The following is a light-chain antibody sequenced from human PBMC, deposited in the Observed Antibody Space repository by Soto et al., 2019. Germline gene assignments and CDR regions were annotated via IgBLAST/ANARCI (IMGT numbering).Light chain of an antibody. V-gene: IGKV3-20*01. CDR3: QQYHSSPLT. Sequence: IVLTQSPGTLSLSPGERATRSCRASQTLSSRHLAWYQQKPGQAPRLLIYGSSSMASGIPDRFSGSGSGTDFTRTISRVQPFDFAVYSYQQYHSSPLTFGQGTKV. CDR2: GSS. J-gene: IGKJ1*01. CDR1: QTLSSRH.